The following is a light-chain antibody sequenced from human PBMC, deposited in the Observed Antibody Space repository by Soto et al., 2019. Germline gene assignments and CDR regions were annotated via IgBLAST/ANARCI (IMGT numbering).Light chain of an antibody. CDR2: DAS. V-gene: IGKV3-11*01. CDR3: QQRSNWPLIT. Sequence: EIVLTQSPATLSLSPGERATLSCRASQSVSSYLAWYQQKPGQAPRLLIYDASNRATGIPGRFSGSGSGTDFTLTISSRVPEDFAVYYCQQRSNWPLITFGQGTRLEIK. J-gene: IGKJ5*01. CDR1: QSVSSY.